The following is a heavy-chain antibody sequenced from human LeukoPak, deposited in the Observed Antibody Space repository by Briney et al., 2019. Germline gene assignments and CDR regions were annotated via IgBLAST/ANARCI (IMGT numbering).Heavy chain of an antibody. Sequence: GGSLRPSCAASGFTFSSYSMNWVRQAPGKGLEWVSSISSSSSYIYYADSVKGRFTISRDNAKNSLYLQMNSLRAEDTAVYYCARFGFGELYDAFDIWGQGTMVTVSS. CDR1: GFTFSSYS. CDR3: ARFGFGELYDAFDI. D-gene: IGHD3-10*01. CDR2: ISSSSSYI. V-gene: IGHV3-21*01. J-gene: IGHJ3*02.